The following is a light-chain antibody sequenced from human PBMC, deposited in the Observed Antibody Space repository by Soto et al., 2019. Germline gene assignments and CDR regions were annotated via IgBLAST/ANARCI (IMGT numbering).Light chain of an antibody. Sequence: QSVLTQPACVSGSPGQSITISCTGSSSDVGRYDLLSWYQQHPGRAPKLIISEVSKRPSGVSNRFSGSKSGNTASLTISGLQSEDEADYYCSSNAGTRVWVFGGGTKLTVL. CDR1: SSDVGRYDL. CDR2: EVS. J-gene: IGLJ3*02. CDR3: SSNAGTRVWV. V-gene: IGLV2-23*02.